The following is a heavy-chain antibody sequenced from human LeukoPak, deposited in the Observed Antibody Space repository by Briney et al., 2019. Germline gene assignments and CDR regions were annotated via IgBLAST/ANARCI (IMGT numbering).Heavy chain of an antibody. J-gene: IGHJ3*02. D-gene: IGHD3-10*01. CDR2: IYYSGST. CDR3: ARDRPNYYGSGPPAFDI. CDR1: GGSISSGGYY. Sequence: SEPLSLTCTVSGGSISSGGYYWSWIRQHPGKGLEWIGYIYYSGSTYYNPSLKSRVTISVDTSKNQFSLKLSPVTAADTAVYYCARDRPNYYGSGPPAFDIWGQGTMVTVSS. V-gene: IGHV4-31*03.